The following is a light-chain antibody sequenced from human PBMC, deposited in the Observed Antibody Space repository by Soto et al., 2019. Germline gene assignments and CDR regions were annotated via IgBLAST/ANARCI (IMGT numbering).Light chain of an antibody. J-gene: IGKJ1*01. CDR3: QQYNNWPRT. V-gene: IGKV3-15*01. CDR1: QSVSSN. Sequence: EIVMTQSPATLSVSPGERATLSCRASQSVSSNLAWYQQKPGQAPRLLIYGASTRATGIPDRFSGSGSGTEFTLSISSLQSEDFAVYYCQQYNNWPRTFGQGTKVDIK. CDR2: GAS.